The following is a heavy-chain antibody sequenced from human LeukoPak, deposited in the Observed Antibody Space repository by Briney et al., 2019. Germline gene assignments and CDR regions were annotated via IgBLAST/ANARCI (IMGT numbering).Heavy chain of an antibody. CDR3: ARVSDYYYGMDV. Sequence: SETLSLTCTVSGGSISSYYWSWIRQPPGKGLEWIGYIYYSGSTNYNSSLKSRVTISVDTSKNQFSLKLSSVTAADTAVYYCARVSDYYYGMDVWGQGTTVTVSS. J-gene: IGHJ6*02. CDR1: GGSISSYY. V-gene: IGHV4-59*01. CDR2: IYYSGST.